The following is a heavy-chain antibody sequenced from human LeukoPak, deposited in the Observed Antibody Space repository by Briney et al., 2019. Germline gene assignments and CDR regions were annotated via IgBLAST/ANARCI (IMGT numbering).Heavy chain of an antibody. CDR2: INAGNGNT. CDR3: ARDPDSYGYLYYFDS. J-gene: IGHJ4*02. V-gene: IGHV1-3*01. D-gene: IGHD5-18*01. CDR1: GYTFSNYA. Sequence: ASVKVSCKASGYTFSNYAMHWVRQAPGQRLEWMGWINAGNGNTKYSQKFQGRVTIIRDTSASTAYMELSSLRSEDTAVYYCARDPDSYGYLYYFDSWGQGTLVTVSS.